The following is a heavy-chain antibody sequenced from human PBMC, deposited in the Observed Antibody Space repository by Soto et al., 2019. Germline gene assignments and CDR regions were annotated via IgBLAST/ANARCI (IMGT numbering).Heavy chain of an antibody. CDR3: ARDQWDSCRSTRCFYFAY. Sequence: ASVKVSCKASGYTFTSYGISWVRQAPGQGLEWMGWISAYNGNTNYAQKLQGRVTMTTDTSTSTAYMELRSLRSDDTAVYYCARDQWDSCRSTRCFYFAYWGQGALVTVSS. V-gene: IGHV1-18*01. D-gene: IGHD2-2*01. CDR2: ISAYNGNT. CDR1: GYTFTSYG. J-gene: IGHJ4*02.